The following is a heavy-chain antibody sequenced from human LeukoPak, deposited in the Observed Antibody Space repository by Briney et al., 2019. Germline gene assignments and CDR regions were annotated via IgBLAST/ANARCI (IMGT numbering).Heavy chain of an antibody. D-gene: IGHD5-18*01. CDR1: GLTVSSNY. CDR2: IYHVGTT. CDR3: ARDRDTAMVDAFDI. V-gene: IGHV3-66*01. J-gene: IGHJ3*02. Sequence: GGSLRLSCAASGLTVSSNYMTWVRQAPEKGLEWVSVIYHVGTTYYADSVKGRFTISRDNSKNTVYLQMNSLRVEDTAVYYCARDRDTAMVDAFDIWGQGTMVTVSS.